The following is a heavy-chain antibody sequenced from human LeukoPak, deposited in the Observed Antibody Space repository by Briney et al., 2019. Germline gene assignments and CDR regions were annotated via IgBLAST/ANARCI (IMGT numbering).Heavy chain of an antibody. Sequence: SVKVSCKASGGTFSSYAISWVRQAPGQGLEWMGGIIPIFGTANYAQKFQSRVTITADESTSTAYMELSSLRSEDTAVYYCARDRCSSTSCYVSYHYYYYMDVWGKGTTVTVSS. V-gene: IGHV1-69*01. CDR3: ARDRCSSTSCYVSYHYYYYMDV. D-gene: IGHD2-2*01. CDR2: IIPIFGTA. J-gene: IGHJ6*03. CDR1: GGTFSSYA.